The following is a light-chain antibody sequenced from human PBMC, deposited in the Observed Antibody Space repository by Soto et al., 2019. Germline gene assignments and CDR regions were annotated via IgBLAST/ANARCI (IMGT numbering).Light chain of an antibody. J-gene: IGKJ1*01. V-gene: IGKV1-39*01. Sequence: QMTQSPASLSASLGDRVSITCRASQSISGYLNWYQQKPGKAPKLLIYAASSLQSGVPSRFSGSGSGTDFTLTISSLQPEDFATYYCQQCYSTPSTFGQGTNADI. CDR1: QSISGY. CDR2: AAS. CDR3: QQCYSTPST.